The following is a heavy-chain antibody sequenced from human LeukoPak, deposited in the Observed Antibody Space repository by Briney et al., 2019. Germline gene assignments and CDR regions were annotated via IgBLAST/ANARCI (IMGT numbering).Heavy chain of an antibody. Sequence: ASVKVSCKASGYTFTSYGISWVRQAPGQGLEWMGWISAYNGDTNYAQKLQGRVTMTTDTSTSTAYMELSSLRSEDTAVYYCAREGRMSRYRVRRLDDAFDIWGQGTMVTVSS. CDR1: GYTFTSYG. CDR2: ISAYNGDT. V-gene: IGHV1-18*01. J-gene: IGHJ3*02. CDR3: AREGRMSRYRVRRLDDAFDI. D-gene: IGHD5/OR15-5a*01.